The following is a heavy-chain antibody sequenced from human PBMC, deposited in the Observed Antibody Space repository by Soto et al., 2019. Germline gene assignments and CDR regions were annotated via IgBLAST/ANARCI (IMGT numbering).Heavy chain of an antibody. D-gene: IGHD3-10*01. V-gene: IGHV1-69*13. CDR3: ASTYYYGSGSYYPRPYYYYYYGMDV. CDR1: GGTFSSYA. J-gene: IGHJ6*02. CDR2: IIPIFGTA. Sequence: GASVKVSCKASGGTFSSYAISWVRQAPGQGLEWMGGIIPIFGTANYAQKFQGRVTITADESTSTAYMELSSLRSEDTAVYYCASTYYYGSGSYYPRPYYYYYYGMDVWGQGTTVTVSS.